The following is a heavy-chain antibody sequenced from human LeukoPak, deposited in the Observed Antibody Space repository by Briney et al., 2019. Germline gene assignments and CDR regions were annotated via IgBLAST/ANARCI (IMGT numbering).Heavy chain of an antibody. CDR1: GFTFSSYA. CDR2: ISYDGSNK. J-gene: IGHJ4*02. CDR3: AREHDYGDYGTFDY. D-gene: IGHD4-17*01. Sequence: GRSLGLSCAASGFTFSSYAMHWVRQAPGKGLEWVAAISYDGSNKYYADSVKGRFTISRDNSKNTLYLQMNSLRAEDTAVYYCAREHDYGDYGTFDYWGQGTLVTVSS. V-gene: IGHV3-30*04.